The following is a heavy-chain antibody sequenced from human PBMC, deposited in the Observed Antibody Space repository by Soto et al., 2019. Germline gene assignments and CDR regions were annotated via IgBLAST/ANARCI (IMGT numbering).Heavy chain of an antibody. Sequence: ASVKVSCKASGGTFSSYAISWVRQAPGQGLEWMGGIIPIFGTANYAQKFQGRVTITADESTSTAYMELSSLRSEDTAVYYCARAFTIFGVVRPYHYSYGMDVWGQGTTVTVSS. J-gene: IGHJ6*02. CDR1: GGTFSSYA. V-gene: IGHV1-69*13. CDR2: IIPIFGTA. D-gene: IGHD3-3*01. CDR3: ARAFTIFGVVRPYHYSYGMDV.